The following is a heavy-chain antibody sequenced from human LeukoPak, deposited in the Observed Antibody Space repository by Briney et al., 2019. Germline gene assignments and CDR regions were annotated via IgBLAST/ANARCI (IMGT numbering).Heavy chain of an antibody. D-gene: IGHD2-2*01. J-gene: IGHJ3*02. CDR3: ATGDGSSTTVDAFDI. CDR2: IYYSGST. V-gene: IGHV4-59*01. Sequence: SETLSLTCTVSGGSIRSYYWSWIRQPPGKGLELIGYIYYSGSTNYNPSLKSRVTISVDTSKNQFSLKLSSVTAADTAVYYCATGDGSSTTVDAFDIWAKGQWSPSLQ. CDR1: GGSIRSYY.